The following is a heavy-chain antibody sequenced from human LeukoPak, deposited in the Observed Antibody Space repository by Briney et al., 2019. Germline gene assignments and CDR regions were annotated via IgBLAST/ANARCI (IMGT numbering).Heavy chain of an antibody. Sequence: SETLSLTCTVSGGSISIYYWSWIRQPPGKGLEWIGYIYNSGSTNYDPSLRSRVTISVDTSKNQFSLKLNSVTAADTTVYYCVRDRELTYWSQGTLVTVSS. V-gene: IGHV4-59*01. J-gene: IGHJ4*02. CDR3: VRDRELTY. CDR2: IYNSGST. D-gene: IGHD1-26*01. CDR1: GGSISIYY.